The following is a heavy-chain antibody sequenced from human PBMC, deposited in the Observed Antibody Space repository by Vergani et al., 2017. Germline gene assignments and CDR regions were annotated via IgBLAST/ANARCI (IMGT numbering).Heavy chain of an antibody. CDR2: ISTNGGTT. CDR3: ANIAAPGPRGRGTGN. D-gene: IGHD6-13*01. J-gene: IGHJ4*02. V-gene: IGHV3-64D*06. CDR1: GSTFSSYA. Sequence: EVQMVESGGGLVKPGGSLRLSCSTFGSTFSSYAMYWVRQAPGKGLEFVSSISTNGGTTYYADSVKGRFTISRDNSESTLHLQMTSLRAEDTAVYYCANIAAPGPRGRGTGNWGQGTLVTVSS.